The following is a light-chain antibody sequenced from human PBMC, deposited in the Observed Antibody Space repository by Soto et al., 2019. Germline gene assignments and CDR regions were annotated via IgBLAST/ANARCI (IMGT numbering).Light chain of an antibody. Sequence: QSVLTQPPSASGTPGQRVTISCSGSSSNIGTNYVYWYQQLPGTAPKVLIYSNDKRPSGVPDRFSGSKSGTSASLAISGLRSEDEADYYCAAWDDSLSGPLFGGGTKVTVL. CDR3: AAWDDSLSGPL. CDR2: SND. CDR1: SSNIGTNY. V-gene: IGLV1-47*01. J-gene: IGLJ2*01.